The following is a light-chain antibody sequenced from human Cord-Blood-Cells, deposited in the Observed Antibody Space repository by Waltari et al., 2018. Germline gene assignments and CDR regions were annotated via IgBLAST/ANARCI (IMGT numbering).Light chain of an antibody. CDR2: EGS. Sequence: QSALTQPASVSGSPGQSLPIPCTGTSSDVGSYNLVPWYQQHPGKAPKLMIYEGSKRPSGVSNRFSGSKSGNTASLTISGLQAEDEADYYCCSYAGSSTWVFGGGTKLTVL. J-gene: IGLJ3*02. CDR3: CSYAGSSTWV. V-gene: IGLV2-23*01. CDR1: SSDVGSYNL.